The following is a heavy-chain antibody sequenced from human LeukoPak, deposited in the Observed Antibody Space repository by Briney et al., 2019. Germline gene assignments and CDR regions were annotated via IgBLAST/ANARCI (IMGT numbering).Heavy chain of an antibody. J-gene: IGHJ3*02. CDR3: SRHTFTSSWSPGAFDI. CDR1: GGSISSSNW. D-gene: IGHD6-13*01. CDR2: IYHSGST. Sequence: KPSETLSLTCAVSGGSISSSNWWSWVRQPPGKGLEWIGEIYHSGSTNYNPSLKSRVTISVDTSKNQFSLKLSSVTAADTAVYYCSRHTFTSSWSPGAFDIWGQGTMVTVSS. V-gene: IGHV4-4*02.